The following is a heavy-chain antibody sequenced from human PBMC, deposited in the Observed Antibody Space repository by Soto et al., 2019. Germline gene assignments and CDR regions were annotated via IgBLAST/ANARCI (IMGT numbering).Heavy chain of an antibody. CDR3: ARGPTYYYDSSGYYPFDS. V-gene: IGHV1-8*01. J-gene: IGHJ5*01. Sequence: ASVKVSCKASGYTFTRSDINWVRQATGQGLEWMGCMNPNSGNTGYAQKFQGRVTMTRNTSISTAYMELSSLRSEDTAVYYCARGPTYYYDSSGYYPFDSWGQGTLVTVSS. CDR2: MNPNSGNT. D-gene: IGHD3-22*01. CDR1: GYTFTRSD.